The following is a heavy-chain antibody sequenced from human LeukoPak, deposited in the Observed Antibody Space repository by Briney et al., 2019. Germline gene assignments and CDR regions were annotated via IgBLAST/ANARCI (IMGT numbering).Heavy chain of an antibody. CDR2: XXXSGSTI. J-gene: IGHJ3*02. CDR1: GFTFSSYE. V-gene: IGHV3-48*03. Sequence: GGSLRLSCAATGFTFSSYEMNWVRQAPGKGLEXXXXXXXSGSTIYYADSVKGRFTISRDNAKNSLYLQMNSLRAEDTAVYYCARDPDPGYCSSTSCYDDAFDIWGQGTMVTVSS. D-gene: IGHD2-2*01. CDR3: ARDPDPGYCSSTSCYDDAFDI.